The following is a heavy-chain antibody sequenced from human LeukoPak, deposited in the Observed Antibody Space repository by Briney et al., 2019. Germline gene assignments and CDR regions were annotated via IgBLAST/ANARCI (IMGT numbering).Heavy chain of an antibody. J-gene: IGHJ4*02. CDR2: INTNTGNP. V-gene: IGHV7-4-1*02. CDR1: GYTFTSYA. Sequence: RASVRVSCKASGYTFTSYAMNWGRQAPGQGLDWMGWINTNTGNPTYAQGFTGRFVFSLDTSVSTAYLQISSLKAEDTAVYYCARREMYSGSYFVDYWGQGTLVTVSS. D-gene: IGHD1-26*01. CDR3: ARREMYSGSYFVDY.